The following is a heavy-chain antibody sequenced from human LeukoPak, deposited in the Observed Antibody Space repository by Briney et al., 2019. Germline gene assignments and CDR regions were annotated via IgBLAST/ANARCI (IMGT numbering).Heavy chain of an antibody. D-gene: IGHD3-3*01. J-gene: IGHJ4*02. V-gene: IGHV3-21*01. CDR1: GFTFSSYS. CDR2: ISSSSSYI. CDR3: AREPFWSGYYSNLHFDY. Sequence: RGSLRLSCAASGFTFSSYSMNWVRQAPGKGLEWVSSISSSSSYIYYADSVKGRFTISRDNAKNSLYLQMNSLRAEDTAVYYCAREPFWSGYYSNLHFDYWGQGTLVTVSS.